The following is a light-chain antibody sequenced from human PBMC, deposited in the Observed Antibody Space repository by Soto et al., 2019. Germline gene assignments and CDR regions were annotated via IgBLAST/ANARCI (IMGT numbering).Light chain of an antibody. CDR3: QHYNNWPPT. Sequence: EMVMTQSPATLSVSPGERVTLSCRASESVHRNLAWYQQKPGQGPSLLIYYASTRATDVPDRFTGSGSGTEFTLTISSLQSEDSGVYHCQHYNNWPPTFGPVTKVEI. CDR1: ESVHRN. CDR2: YAS. J-gene: IGKJ3*01. V-gene: IGKV3-15*01.